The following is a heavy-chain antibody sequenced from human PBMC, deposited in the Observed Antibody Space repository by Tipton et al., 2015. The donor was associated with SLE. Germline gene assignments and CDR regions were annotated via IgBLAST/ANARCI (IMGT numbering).Heavy chain of an antibody. CDR1: GFTFSDYY. V-gene: IGHV3-11*05. CDR2: ISSSSSYT. J-gene: IGHJ4*02. Sequence: GSLRLSCAASGFTFSDYYMSWIRQAPGKGLEWVSYISSSSSYTNYADSVKGRFTISRDNAKNSLYLQMNSLRAEDTAVYYCAREPMVVVAVFDYWGQGTLVTVSS. D-gene: IGHD2-15*01. CDR3: AREPMVVVAVFDY.